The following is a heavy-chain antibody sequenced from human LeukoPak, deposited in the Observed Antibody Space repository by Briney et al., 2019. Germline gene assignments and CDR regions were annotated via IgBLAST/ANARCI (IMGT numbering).Heavy chain of an antibody. CDR2: ISNSGGRT. CDR1: GFTFSSYA. CDR3: AKSYNGYESKPDY. Sequence: GGSLRLSCAASGFTFSSYAMSWVRQAPGQVLERVSSISNSGGRTFYTGSVKGRFTISRDNSKITLYLQMNSLRAEDTAVYYCAKSYNGYESKPDYWGQGTLVTVSS. V-gene: IGHV3-23*01. D-gene: IGHD5-12*01. J-gene: IGHJ4*02.